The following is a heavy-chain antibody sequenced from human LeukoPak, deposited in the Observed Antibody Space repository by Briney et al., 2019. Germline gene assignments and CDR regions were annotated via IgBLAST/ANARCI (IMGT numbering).Heavy chain of an antibody. Sequence: VASVKVSCKASGYTFTSYYMHWVRQAPGQGLEWMGWINPKSGGTNYAQKFQGRVTMTRDTSISTAYMDMSSLRSDDTAVYYCARNLWFGESSDAFDMWGQGTMVTVSS. D-gene: IGHD3-10*01. CDR3: ARNLWFGESSDAFDM. V-gene: IGHV1-2*02. CDR1: GYTFTSYY. CDR2: INPKSGGT. J-gene: IGHJ3*02.